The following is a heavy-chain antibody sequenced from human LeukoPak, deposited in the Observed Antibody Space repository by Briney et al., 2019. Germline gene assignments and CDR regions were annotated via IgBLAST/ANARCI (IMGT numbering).Heavy chain of an antibody. V-gene: IGHV1-18*01. CDR2: ISAYNGNT. CDR3: ARGASGSVNYYSYYMDV. CDR1: GYTFTSYG. Sequence: ASVKVSCKASGYTFTSYGLSWVRQAPGQGLEWMGWISAYNGNTNYAQKLQGRVTMTTDTSTSTAYMELRSLRSDDTAVYYCARGASGSVNYYSYYMDVWGKGTTVTVSS. J-gene: IGHJ6*03. D-gene: IGHD1-26*01.